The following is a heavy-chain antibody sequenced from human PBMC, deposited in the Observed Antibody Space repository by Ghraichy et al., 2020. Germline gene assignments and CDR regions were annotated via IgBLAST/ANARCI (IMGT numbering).Heavy chain of an antibody. CDR3: ARHLGDYGTKYFQH. CDR2: VFYTGTT. CDR1: GDFISAGGYY. D-gene: IGHD3-16*01. V-gene: IGHV4-39*01. J-gene: IGHJ1*01. Sequence: ESLNISCTVSGDFISAGGYYWGWIRQPPGKGLEWIGTVFYTGTTYYNPSLKSRVTISVDTSKNQFSLNLNSVTAADTAVYYCARHLGDYGTKYFQHWGQGTLVSVSS.